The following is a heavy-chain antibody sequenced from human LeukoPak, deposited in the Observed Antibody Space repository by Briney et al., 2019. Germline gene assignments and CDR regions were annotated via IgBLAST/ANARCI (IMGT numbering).Heavy chain of an antibody. V-gene: IGHV5-51*01. CDR3: ARRVGYYEGSVTRLGFDP. J-gene: IGHJ5*02. Sequence: GVSLKISCKGSGYSFTSYWIGWVRQMPGKGLEWMGIIYPGDSDTRYSPSFQGQVTISVDKSISTAYLQWSSLKASDTAMYYCARRVGYYEGSVTRLGFDPWGQGTLVTVSS. CDR1: GYSFTSYW. CDR2: IYPGDSDT. D-gene: IGHD3-16*01.